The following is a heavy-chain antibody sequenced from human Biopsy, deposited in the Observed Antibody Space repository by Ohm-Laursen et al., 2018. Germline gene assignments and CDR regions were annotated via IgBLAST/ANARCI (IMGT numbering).Heavy chain of an antibody. V-gene: IGHV1-8*01. CDR3: ARDFNYDGGGSFNFDY. Sequence: ASVKVSCKASGYTFTNYNVNWVRQATGQGLEWMGWMNPNSGNTGCAQKFQGRVTMTRNTSISTAYMELSSLTSVDTAVYYCARDFNYDGGGSFNFDYWGQGTLVTVSS. CDR2: MNPNSGNT. D-gene: IGHD3-22*01. CDR1: GYTFTNYN. J-gene: IGHJ4*02.